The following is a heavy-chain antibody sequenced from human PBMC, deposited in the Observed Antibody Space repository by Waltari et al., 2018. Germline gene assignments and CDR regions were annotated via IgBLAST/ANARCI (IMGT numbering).Heavy chain of an antibody. Sequence: EVQLVQSGAEVKKPGESLKISCKGSSYSFNTYWTGWVRQMPGKGLEWIGIIYPGDSDTRYSPSFQGQVTISADKSSSITYLQWSSLKASDTAMYYCARQTTVRASWENLDYWGQGTQVTVSS. CDR2: IYPGDSDT. V-gene: IGHV5-51*01. D-gene: IGHD2-2*01. CDR1: SYSFNTYW. J-gene: IGHJ4*02. CDR3: ARQTTVRASWENLDY.